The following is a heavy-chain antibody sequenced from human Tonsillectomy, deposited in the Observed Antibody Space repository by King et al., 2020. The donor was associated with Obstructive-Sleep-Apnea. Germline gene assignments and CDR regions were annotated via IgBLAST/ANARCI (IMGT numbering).Heavy chain of an antibody. D-gene: IGHD3-22*01. CDR2: ISYSGST. CDR1: GGSISSYY. CDR3: ARSLESSGYYYTNY. V-gene: IGHV4-59*08. Sequence: VQLQESGPGLVKPSETLSLTCTVSGGSISSYYWSWIRQPPGKGLEWIGYISYSGSTNYNPSLKSRVTISVDTSKNQFSLKLSSVTAADTAVYYCARSLESSGYYYTNYWGQGTLVTVSS. J-gene: IGHJ4*02.